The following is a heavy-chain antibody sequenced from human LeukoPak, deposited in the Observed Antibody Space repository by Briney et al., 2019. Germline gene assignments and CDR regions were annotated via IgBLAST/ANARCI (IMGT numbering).Heavy chain of an antibody. CDR2: ISSSSSYI. CDR3: AKGGLNDYGDYGGAPAFDI. J-gene: IGHJ3*02. D-gene: IGHD4-17*01. V-gene: IGHV3-21*04. Sequence: GGSLRLSCAASGFTFSSYSMNWVRQAPGKGLEWVSSISSSSSYIYYADSVKGRFTISRDNSKNTLYLQMNSLRAEDTAVYYCAKGGLNDYGDYGGAPAFDIWGQGTMVTVSS. CDR1: GFTFSSYS.